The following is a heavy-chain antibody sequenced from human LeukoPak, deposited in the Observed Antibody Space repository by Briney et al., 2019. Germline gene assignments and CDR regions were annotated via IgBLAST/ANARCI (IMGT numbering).Heavy chain of an antibody. CDR2: IKQDGSEK. CDR3: ARASDPWLQLT. Sequence: GGSLRLSCAASGFTFSNYWMIWVRQAPGKGLEWVGNIKQDGSEKRYADSVRGRFSISRDNAQTSLYLQMNSLRAEDTAVYYCARASDPWLQLTWGQGTPVTVSS. D-gene: IGHD5-24*01. J-gene: IGHJ5*02. CDR1: GFTFSNYW. V-gene: IGHV3-7*05.